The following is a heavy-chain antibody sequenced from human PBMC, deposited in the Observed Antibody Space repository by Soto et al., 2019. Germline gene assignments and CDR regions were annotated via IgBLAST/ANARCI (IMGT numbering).Heavy chain of an antibody. CDR2: IYSGGST. CDR3: ARAGDFWSGYDYYYYYGMDV. J-gene: IGHJ6*02. Sequence: GVSLRLSCAASGFTVSSNYMSWVRQAPGKGLEWVSVIYSGGSTYYADSVKGRFTISRDNSKNTLYLQMNSLRAEDTAVYYCARAGDFWSGYDYYYYYGMDVWGQGTTVTVSS. D-gene: IGHD3-3*01. CDR1: GFTVSSNY. V-gene: IGHV3-66*01.